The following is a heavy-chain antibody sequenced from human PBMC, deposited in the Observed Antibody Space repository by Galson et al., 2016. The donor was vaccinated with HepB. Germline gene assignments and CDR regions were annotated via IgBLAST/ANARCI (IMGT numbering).Heavy chain of an antibody. J-gene: IGHJ4*02. CDR1: GYTFTKNW. V-gene: IGHV5-51*03. CDR3: ARGNDYIWGSYRTYFDY. D-gene: IGHD3-16*02. Sequence: QSGAEVKKPGDSLKISCRGSGYTFTKNWIGWVRQMPGKGLEWMGIIYPGDSDIRYNPSFQGQVTISADKSISTAYLQWSSLKASDTAMYYCARGNDYIWGSYRTYFDYWGRGTTVTVSS. CDR2: IYPGDSDI.